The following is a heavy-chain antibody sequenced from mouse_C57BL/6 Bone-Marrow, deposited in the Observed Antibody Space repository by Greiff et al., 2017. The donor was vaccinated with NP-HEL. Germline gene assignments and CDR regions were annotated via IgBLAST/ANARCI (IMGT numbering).Heavy chain of an antibody. Sequence: VQLQQSGAELVMPGASVKLSCKASGYTFTSYWMHWVKQRPGQGLEWIGEIDPSDSYTNYNQKFKGKSTLTVDKSSSTAYMQLSSLTSEDSAVYYCARLGIYYYGSSFDYWGQGTTLTVSS. CDR3: ARLGIYYYGSSFDY. CDR2: IDPSDSYT. J-gene: IGHJ2*01. CDR1: GYTFTSYW. D-gene: IGHD1-1*01. V-gene: IGHV1-69*01.